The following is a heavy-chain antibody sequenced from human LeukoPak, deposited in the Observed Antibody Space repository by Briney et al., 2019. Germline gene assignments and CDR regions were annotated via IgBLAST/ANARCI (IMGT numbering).Heavy chain of an antibody. CDR3: ATAISGYNYFDY. V-gene: IGHV3-48*01. J-gene: IGHJ4*02. CDR2: ITRSGTTI. CDR1: GFTFSSYW. D-gene: IGHD5-18*01. Sequence: GGSLRLSCAASGFTFSSYWMNWVRQAPGKGLEWVSYITRSGTTIYYADSVKGRFTISRDNANNSLFLQMNSLRAEDTGVYYCATAISGYNYFDYWGQGTLVTVSS.